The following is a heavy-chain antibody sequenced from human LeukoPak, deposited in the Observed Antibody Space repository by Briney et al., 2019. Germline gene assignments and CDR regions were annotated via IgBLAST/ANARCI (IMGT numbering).Heavy chain of an antibody. CDR1: GGSISSYY. Sequence: KTSETLSLTCTVSGGSISSYYWSWIRQPPGKGLEWIGYMFYSGSTSYNPSLKSRVTISVDTSKNQFSLKLSSVTAADTAVYYCASVRCSATSCYEFYFDYWGQGTLVTVSS. J-gene: IGHJ4*02. CDR3: ASVRCSATSCYEFYFDY. D-gene: IGHD2-2*01. CDR2: MFYSGST. V-gene: IGHV4-59*01.